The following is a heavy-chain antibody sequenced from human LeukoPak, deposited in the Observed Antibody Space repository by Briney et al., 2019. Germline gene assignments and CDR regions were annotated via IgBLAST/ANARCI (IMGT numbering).Heavy chain of an antibody. Sequence: GGSLRLSCAASGFTFSSYVMSWVRQAPGKGLEWVSAISGSGGSTYYADSVKGRFTISRDNSKNTLYLQMNSLRAEDTAVYYCAKAEHSVVVVAATSYWGQGTLVTVSS. J-gene: IGHJ4*02. CDR2: ISGSGGST. CDR1: GFTFSSYV. V-gene: IGHV3-23*01. CDR3: AKAEHSVVVVAATSY. D-gene: IGHD2-15*01.